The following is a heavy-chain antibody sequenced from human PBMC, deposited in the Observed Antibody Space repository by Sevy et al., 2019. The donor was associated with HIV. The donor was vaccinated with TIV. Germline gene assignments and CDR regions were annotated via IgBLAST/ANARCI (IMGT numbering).Heavy chain of an antibody. Sequence: KQSQTLSLTCAVSGGSVISVNRWHWVRQPPGKGLEWIGEIYHSGSTNYNPSLKSRVTISVDNSKNQFSLKLSSVTAADTAVYYCARGGETPRGFDPWGQGCLVTVSS. CDR3: ARGGETPRGFDP. J-gene: IGHJ5*02. V-gene: IGHV4-4*02. D-gene: IGHD3-16*01. CDR1: GGSVISVNR. CDR2: IYHSGST.